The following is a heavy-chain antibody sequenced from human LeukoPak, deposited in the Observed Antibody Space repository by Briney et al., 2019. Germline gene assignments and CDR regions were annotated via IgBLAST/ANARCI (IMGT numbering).Heavy chain of an antibody. CDR1: GYTFTGYY. V-gene: IGHV1-2*02. Sequence: ASVKVSCKASGYTFTGYYMHWVRQAPGQGLEWMGWINPNSGGTNYAQKFQGRVTMTRDTSISTAYMELSRLRSDDTAVYYCAREKLRYSSSSSAGYWGQGTLVTVSS. J-gene: IGHJ4*02. CDR3: AREKLRYSSSSSAGY. D-gene: IGHD6-6*01. CDR2: INPNSGGT.